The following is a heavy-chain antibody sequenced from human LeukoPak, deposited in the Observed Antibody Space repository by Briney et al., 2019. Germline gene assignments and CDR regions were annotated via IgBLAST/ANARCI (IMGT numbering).Heavy chain of an antibody. CDR3: AKGGVAGVSLDYYYMDV. J-gene: IGHJ6*03. CDR1: GFTFDDYA. D-gene: IGHD2-15*01. CDR2: ISWDGGST. Sequence: GGSLRLSCAASGFTFDDYAMHWVRQAPGKGLEWVSLISWDGGSTYYADSVKGRFTISRDNSKNSLYLQMNSLRAEDTALYYCAKGGVAGVSLDYYYMDVWGKGTTVTVSS. V-gene: IGHV3-43D*03.